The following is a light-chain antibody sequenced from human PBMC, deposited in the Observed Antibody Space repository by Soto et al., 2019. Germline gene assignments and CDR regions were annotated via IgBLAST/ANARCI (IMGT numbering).Light chain of an antibody. CDR1: QRLSSN. J-gene: IGKJ4*01. CDR3: QQYKNWLALT. CDR2: GVS. Sequence: EIVMTQSPATLSVSPGERATLSCRASQRLSSNLAWYQQKPGQAPRLLIYGVSTRATGIPARFSGSGSGTEFTLTISRLQSDDSAVYYCQQYKNWLALTFGGGTKVEIK. V-gene: IGKV3-15*01.